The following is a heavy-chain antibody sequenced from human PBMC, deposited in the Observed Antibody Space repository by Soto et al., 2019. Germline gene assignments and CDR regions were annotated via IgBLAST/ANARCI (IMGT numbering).Heavy chain of an antibody. J-gene: IGHJ4*02. CDR2: IKHDTSEA. CDR1: GFKFSDYW. V-gene: IGHV3-7*03. CDR3: ARDGLLFSGPYRPSRFDY. Sequence: PGGSLRLSCAASGFKFSDYWMSWVRQAPGKGLEWVGNIKHDTSEAHYADSVKGRFTITRDNIKNFLFLQMNGLRSDDTASYYCARDGLLFSGPYRPSRFDYCGLGTLVTVSS. D-gene: IGHD3-16*02.